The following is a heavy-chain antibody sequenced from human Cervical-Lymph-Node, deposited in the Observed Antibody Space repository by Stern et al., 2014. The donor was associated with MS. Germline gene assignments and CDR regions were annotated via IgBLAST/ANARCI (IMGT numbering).Heavy chain of an antibody. J-gene: IGHJ4*02. CDR1: GYRFSDYW. CDR3: ARPRNYASGNSPFDY. Sequence: VQLVQSGAEVRKPGESLKISCKASGYRFSDYWIGWVRQMPGKGLEWVGITYAGDSDTRYSPSFQGQFTMSVDKSISTAYLQWSSLKASDSAMYYCARPRNYASGNSPFDYWGQGTLVTVSS. D-gene: IGHD3-10*01. CDR2: TYAGDSDT. V-gene: IGHV5-51*01.